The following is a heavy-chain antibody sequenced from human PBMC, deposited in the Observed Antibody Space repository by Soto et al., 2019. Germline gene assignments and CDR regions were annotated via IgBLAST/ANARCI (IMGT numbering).Heavy chain of an antibody. V-gene: IGHV1-18*01. D-gene: IGHD3-9*01. CDR3: ARDEGGYDILTGYYKAHHFDY. CDR1: GYTYTHFY. J-gene: IGHJ4*02. Sequence: GASVKVSCKASGYTYTHFYITWVRQAPGQGLDWMGAISPHNFNTNYAQKFRGRVTLTTEKSTNTAYMDLRSLTSDDTAVYYCARDEGGYDILTGYYKAHHFDYWGQGVPVTVS. CDR2: ISPHNFNT.